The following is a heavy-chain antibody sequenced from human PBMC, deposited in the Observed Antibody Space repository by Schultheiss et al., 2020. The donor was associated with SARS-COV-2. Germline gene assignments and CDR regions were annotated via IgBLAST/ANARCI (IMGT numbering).Heavy chain of an antibody. CDR1: GFTFSNAW. CDR2: IKSKTDGGTT. D-gene: IGHD6-19*01. J-gene: IGHJ4*02. CDR3: AKEVYHSSGFDY. Sequence: GGSLRLSCAASGFTFSNAWMSWVRQAPGKGLEWVGRIKSKTDGGTTDYAAPVKGRFTISRDDSKNTLYLQMNSLKTEDTAVYYCAKEVYHSSGFDYWGQGTLVTVSS. V-gene: IGHV3-15*01.